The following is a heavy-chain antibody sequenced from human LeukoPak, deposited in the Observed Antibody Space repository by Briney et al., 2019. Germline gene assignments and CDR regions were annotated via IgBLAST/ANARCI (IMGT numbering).Heavy chain of an antibody. V-gene: IGHV4-38-2*01. CDR1: GYTISSGYY. Sequence: PSETLSLTCAVSGYTISSGYYWGWIRQPQGQGLEWIGSVSHSGTTYYNPSLRSRVTISVDTSKNQFSLKLTSVTAADTAMYYCARQKPLNSDLWSVSWGQGALVTVSS. CDR3: ARQKPLNSDLWSVS. CDR2: VSHSGTT. J-gene: IGHJ5*02. D-gene: IGHD3-3*01.